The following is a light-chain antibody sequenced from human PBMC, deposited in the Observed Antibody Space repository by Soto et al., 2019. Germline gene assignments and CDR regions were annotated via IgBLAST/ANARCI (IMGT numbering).Light chain of an antibody. V-gene: IGLV2-14*01. CDR3: SSYTTSNTQV. CDR1: SSDVGTYNY. J-gene: IGLJ3*02. CDR2: DVS. Sequence: QSVLTQPASVSGSPGQSITISCTGTSSDVGTYNYVSWYQHRPGKAPKLMIYDVSYRPSEVSNRFSGSKSANTASLTISGLQAEDKADYYCSSYTTSNTQVVGGGTKLTVL.